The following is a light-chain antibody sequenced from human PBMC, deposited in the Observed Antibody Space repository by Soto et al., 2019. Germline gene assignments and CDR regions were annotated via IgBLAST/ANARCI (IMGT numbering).Light chain of an antibody. Sequence: DIQMTQSPSSLSASVGDRVTITCQASQDIRNYLNWYQQKPGKAPKLLIYDASNLETGVPSRFSGSGSGTDFTLPISGLQPEDIATYYCQHYYDLPLTFGGGTKVQIK. J-gene: IGKJ4*01. CDR2: DAS. V-gene: IGKV1-33*01. CDR1: QDIRNY. CDR3: QHYYDLPLT.